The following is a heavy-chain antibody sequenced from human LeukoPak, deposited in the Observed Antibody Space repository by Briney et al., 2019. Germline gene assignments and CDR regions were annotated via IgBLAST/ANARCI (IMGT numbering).Heavy chain of an antibody. Sequence: GGSLRLSCAASGFTFSNYAMSWVRQGPGKGLEWVSSISSSSSYIYYADSVKGRFTISRDNAKNSLYLQMNSLRAEDTAVYYCARGPYYYDSSGYYYFDYWGQGTLVTVSS. CDR2: ISSSSSYI. D-gene: IGHD3-22*01. CDR1: GFTFSNYA. V-gene: IGHV3-21*01. CDR3: ARGPYYYDSSGYYYFDY. J-gene: IGHJ4*02.